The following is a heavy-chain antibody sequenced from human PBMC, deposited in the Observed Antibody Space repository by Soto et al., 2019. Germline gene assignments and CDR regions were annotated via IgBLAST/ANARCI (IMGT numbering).Heavy chain of an antibody. CDR3: ARYASGSSYFDY. D-gene: IGHD3-10*01. CDR2: IYHSGST. J-gene: IGHJ4*02. CDR1: SGSISSLNW. V-gene: IGHV4-4*02. Sequence: SETLSLTCAVSSGSISSLNWWTWVRQPPGKGLEWIGEIYHSGSTNYNPSFKSRVTMSVDKSNNQFSLNLSSVTAADTAVYYCARYASGSSYFDYWGQGTLVTVSS.